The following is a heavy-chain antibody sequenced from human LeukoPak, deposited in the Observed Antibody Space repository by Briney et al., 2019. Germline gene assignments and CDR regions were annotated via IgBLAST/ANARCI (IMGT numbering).Heavy chain of an antibody. D-gene: IGHD2-15*01. Sequence: GGSLRLSCAASVFTFSSYWMSWVRQAPGKGLEWVANIKQDGSEKYYVDSVKGRFTISRDNAKNSLYLQMDGLRAEDTAVYYCARVFSGIYGGTVYCQHCGQGTLVTVSS. V-gene: IGHV3-7*01. CDR3: ARVFSGIYGGTVYCQH. CDR1: VFTFSSYW. CDR2: IKQDGSEK. J-gene: IGHJ1*01.